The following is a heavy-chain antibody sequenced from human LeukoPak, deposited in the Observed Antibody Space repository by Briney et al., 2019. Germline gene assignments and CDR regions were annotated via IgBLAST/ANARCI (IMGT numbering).Heavy chain of an antibody. CDR2: ITSRSSYI. Sequence: GGSLRLSCAASGFTFSSYSMNWVRQAPGKGLEWVSSITSRSSYIYYADSVKGRFTISRGNAKNSLYLQMNSLRAEDTAVYYCARGQGAYCSGGSCYTGYFDPWGQGTLVTVSS. CDR3: ARGQGAYCSGGSCYTGYFDP. D-gene: IGHD2-15*01. CDR1: GFTFSSYS. V-gene: IGHV3-21*01. J-gene: IGHJ5*02.